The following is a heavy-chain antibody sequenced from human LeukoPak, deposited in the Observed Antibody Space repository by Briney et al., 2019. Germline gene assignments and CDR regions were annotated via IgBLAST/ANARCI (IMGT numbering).Heavy chain of an antibody. Sequence: SQTLSLTCTVSGGSISSGSYYWSWIRQPAGKGLEWIGRIYTSGSTNYNPSLKSRVTISVDTSKNQFSLKLSSVTAADTAVYYCARRGPLIFGVVSAFDYWGQGTLVTVSS. V-gene: IGHV4-61*02. D-gene: IGHD3-3*01. CDR3: ARRGPLIFGVVSAFDY. CDR1: GGSISSGSYY. CDR2: IYTSGST. J-gene: IGHJ4*02.